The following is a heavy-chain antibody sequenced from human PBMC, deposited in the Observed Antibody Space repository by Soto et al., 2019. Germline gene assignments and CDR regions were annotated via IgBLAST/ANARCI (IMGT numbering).Heavy chain of an antibody. CDR1: GGSFSGYY. V-gene: IGHV4-34*01. Sequence: SETLSLTCAVYGGSFSGYYWSWIRQPPGKGLEWIGEINHSGSNNYNPSLKSRVPISVETAKNKFSLKLSSVTAADTAVYYCARGVPYDSSGYYLREAFDYWGQGTLVTVSS. CDR3: ARGVPYDSSGYYLREAFDY. J-gene: IGHJ4*02. CDR2: INHSGSN. D-gene: IGHD3-22*01.